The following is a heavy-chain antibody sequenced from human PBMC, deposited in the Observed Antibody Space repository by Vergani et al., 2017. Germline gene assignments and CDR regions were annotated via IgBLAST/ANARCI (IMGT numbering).Heavy chain of an antibody. CDR2: IIPILGIA. J-gene: IGHJ5*02. CDR3: ARADYGSGSYYLRGGWFDP. CDR1: GYTFSSYT. V-gene: IGHV1-69*09. Sequence: QVQLVQSGAEVKKPGASVKVSCKASGYTFSSYTISWVRQAPGQGLEWMGRIIPILGIANYAQKFQGRVTITADKSTSTAYMELSSLRSEDTAVYYCARADYGSGSYYLRGGWFDPWGQGTLVTVSS. D-gene: IGHD3-10*01.